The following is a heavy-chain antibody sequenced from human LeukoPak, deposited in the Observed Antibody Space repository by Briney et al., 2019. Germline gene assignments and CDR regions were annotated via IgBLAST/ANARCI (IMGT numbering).Heavy chain of an antibody. Sequence: GGSLRLSCAASGFTFSNYWMSWVRQAPGQGLEWVANINQDGSEKYFVDSVKGRFTVSRDNAKNSLYLQMNSLRAEDTAVYYCARDSVSAENWFDPWGQGTLVTVSS. CDR1: GFTFSNYW. V-gene: IGHV3-7*01. J-gene: IGHJ5*02. CDR2: INQDGSEK. D-gene: IGHD2-15*01. CDR3: ARDSVSAENWFDP.